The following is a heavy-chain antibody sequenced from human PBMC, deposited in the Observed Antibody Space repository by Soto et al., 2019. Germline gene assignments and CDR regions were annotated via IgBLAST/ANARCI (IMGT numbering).Heavy chain of an antibody. J-gene: IGHJ4*02. D-gene: IGHD1-26*01. Sequence: GGSLRLSCVASGFTFSDYVMTWVRQAPGKGLEWVAAISGDGRTHYESSMTGRFIISRDNAKNSLYLQMDRLRAEDTALYYCVREDGKVGTNSAFDYWGLGALVTVSS. CDR3: VREDGKVGTNSAFDY. V-gene: IGHV3-23*01. CDR1: GFTFSDYV. CDR2: ISGDGRT.